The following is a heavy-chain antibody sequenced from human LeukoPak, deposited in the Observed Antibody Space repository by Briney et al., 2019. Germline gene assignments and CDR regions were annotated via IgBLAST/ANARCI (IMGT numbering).Heavy chain of an antibody. J-gene: IGHJ3*02. D-gene: IGHD2-2*02. CDR2: MNPNSGNT. V-gene: IGHV1-8*01. Sequence: ASVKVSCKASGYTFTSYDINWVRQATGQGLEWMGWMNPNSGNTGYAQKFQGRVTMTRNTSISTAYMELSSLRSEDTAVYYCARKGYCSSTSCYTEAFDIWGQGTMVTVSS. CDR1: GYTFTSYD. CDR3: ARKGYCSSTSCYTEAFDI.